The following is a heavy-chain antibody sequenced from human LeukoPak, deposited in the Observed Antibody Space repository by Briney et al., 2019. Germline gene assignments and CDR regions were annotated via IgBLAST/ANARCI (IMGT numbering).Heavy chain of an antibody. Sequence: SDTLSLTCSVSGDSISTYYWTWIRQPAGKGLEWIGRIYISGTPNYNPSLRGRVTMSIDTSMNQFSLKLSSVTAADTAVYYCAGSIAVAGHFDYWGQGTLVTVSS. CDR3: AGSIAVAGHFDY. D-gene: IGHD6-19*01. CDR1: GDSISTYY. J-gene: IGHJ4*02. CDR2: IYISGTP. V-gene: IGHV4-4*07.